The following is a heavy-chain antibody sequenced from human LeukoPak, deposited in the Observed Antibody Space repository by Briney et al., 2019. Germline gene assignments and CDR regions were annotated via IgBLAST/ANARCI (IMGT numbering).Heavy chain of an antibody. CDR2: INPNSGGT. Sequence: ASVKVSCKASGYTFTGYYMHWVRQAPGQGLEWMGRINPNSGGTNYAQEFQGRVTMTRDTSISTAYMELSRLRSDDTAVYYCARGVGATIAAFDIWGQGTMVTVSS. J-gene: IGHJ3*02. CDR3: ARGVGATIAAFDI. V-gene: IGHV1-2*06. CDR1: GYTFTGYY. D-gene: IGHD1-26*01.